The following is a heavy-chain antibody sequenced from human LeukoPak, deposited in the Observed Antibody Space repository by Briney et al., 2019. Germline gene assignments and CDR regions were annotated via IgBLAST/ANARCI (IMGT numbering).Heavy chain of an antibody. CDR1: GVTFDDYA. CDR3: AKDMTGKNYGMDV. V-gene: IGHV3-9*01. CDR2: ISWNVGSM. Sequence: PGRSLRLSCAASGVTFDDYAMHWVRQAPRKGLEWVSVISWNVGSMGYEDSVKGRFTISRANAKTSLYLQMNSLRAEATALYYCAKDMTGKNYGMDVWGQGTTVTVSS. J-gene: IGHJ6*02.